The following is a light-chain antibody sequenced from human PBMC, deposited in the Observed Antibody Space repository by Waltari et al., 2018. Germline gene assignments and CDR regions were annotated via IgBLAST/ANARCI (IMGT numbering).Light chain of an antibody. J-gene: IGKJ1*01. CDR3: QQYYSTPWT. Sequence: DIVMTQSPDSLAVSLGERATINCKSSQSVIYSSNHKNYLAWYQPKPGQPPKLLIYWASTRESGVPDRFSGSGSGTDFTLTISSLQAEDVAVYYCQQYYSTPWTFGQGTKVEIK. V-gene: IGKV4-1*01. CDR1: QSVIYSSNHKNY. CDR2: WAS.